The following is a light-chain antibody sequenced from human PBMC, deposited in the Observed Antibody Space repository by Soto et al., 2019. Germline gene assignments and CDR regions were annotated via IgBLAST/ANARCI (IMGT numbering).Light chain of an antibody. V-gene: IGKV1-5*01. CDR3: QQYKSYWT. Sequence: DIQMTQSPSTLSGSVGDRVTITCRASQTISSWLAWYQQKPGKAPQLLIYDASVLETGVPSRFSGSGSGTDFTLTISSLQPEDFATYYCQQYKSYWTFGQGTKVDI. CDR2: DAS. J-gene: IGKJ1*01. CDR1: QTISSW.